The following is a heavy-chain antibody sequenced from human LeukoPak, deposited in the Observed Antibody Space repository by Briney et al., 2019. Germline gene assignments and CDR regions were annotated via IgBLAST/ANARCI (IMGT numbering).Heavy chain of an antibody. D-gene: IGHD3-22*01. V-gene: IGHV1-18*01. J-gene: IGHJ4*02. CDR1: GYTFTSYG. CDR3: ARSENYYYSSGYDY. Sequence: GASVKVSCKASGYTFTSYGISWVRQAPGQGLEWMGWISAYNGNTNYAQKLQGRVTMTTDTSTSTAYMELRSLRSDDTAVYYCARSENYYYSSGYDYWGQGTLVTVSS. CDR2: ISAYNGNT.